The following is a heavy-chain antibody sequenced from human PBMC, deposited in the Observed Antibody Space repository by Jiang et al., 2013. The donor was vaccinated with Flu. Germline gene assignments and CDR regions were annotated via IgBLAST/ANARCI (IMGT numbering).Heavy chain of an antibody. CDR1: GYIFSSYG. J-gene: IGHJ4*02. D-gene: IGHD4-23*01. Sequence: GAEVKKPGSSVKVSCKASGYIFSSYGISWVRQAPGQGLEWMGWISVYNGNTNYAQMLQGRVTMTTDTSTRTAYMELRSLRSDDTAVYYCARAPNQEYGGNSVSDYWGQGTLVTVSS. V-gene: IGHV1-18*01. CDR2: ISVYNGNT. CDR3: ARAPNQEYGGNSVSDY.